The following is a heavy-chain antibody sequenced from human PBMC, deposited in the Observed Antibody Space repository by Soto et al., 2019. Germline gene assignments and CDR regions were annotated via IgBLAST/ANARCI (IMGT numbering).Heavy chain of an antibody. CDR1: GYTFTSYG. Sequence: QVPLVQSGAEVKKPGASVKVSCKASGYTFTSYGISWVRQAPGQGLEWMGWISAYNGNTNYAQKLQGRVTMNTDTTTSKASMELRSLRSDDTAVYYCARGFSGYCRGGSCSLPPYWGQGTLVTVSS. CDR2: ISAYNGNT. CDR3: ARGFSGYCRGGSCSLPPY. V-gene: IGHV1-18*01. J-gene: IGHJ4*02. D-gene: IGHD2-15*01.